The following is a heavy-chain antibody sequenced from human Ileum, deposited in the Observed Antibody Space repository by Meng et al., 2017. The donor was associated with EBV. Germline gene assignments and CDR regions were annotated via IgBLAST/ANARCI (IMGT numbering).Heavy chain of an antibody. J-gene: IGHJ5*02. CDR1: GYTFINQD. CDR2: MNSYTGTA. Sequence: SGAVVKQLGPSGKDSCKASGYTFINQDINWVRRAAGQGLVWIGWMNSYTGTAGYAQKFRGRVTMTRDTSINTAYLEVISLTSEDTAVYYCARGSGAGGRDWFDPWGQGTLVTVSS. V-gene: IGHV1-8*01. D-gene: IGHD3-16*01. CDR3: ARGSGAGGRDWFDP.